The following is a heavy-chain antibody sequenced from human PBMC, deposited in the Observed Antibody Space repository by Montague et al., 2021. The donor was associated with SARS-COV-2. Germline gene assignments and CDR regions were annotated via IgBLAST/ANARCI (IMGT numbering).Heavy chain of an antibody. CDR3: ARGLRIAAAGTGSGYYYGMDV. CDR1: GFTVSSNY. CDR2: IYSGGST. V-gene: IGHV3-53*04. D-gene: IGHD6-13*01. J-gene: IGHJ6*02. Sequence: SLSLSLAASGFTVSSNYMSWVRQAPGKGLEWVSVIYSGGSTYYADSVKGRFTISRHNSKNTLYLQMNSLRAEDTAVYYCARGLRIAAAGTGSGYYYGMDVWGQGTTVTVSS.